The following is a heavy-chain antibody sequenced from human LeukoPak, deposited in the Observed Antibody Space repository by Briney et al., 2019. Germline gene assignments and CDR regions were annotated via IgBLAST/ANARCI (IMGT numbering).Heavy chain of an antibody. D-gene: IGHD5-24*01. CDR2: IYYSGST. CDR1: GGSISSYY. Sequence: SETLSLTCTVSGGSISSYYWSWIRQPPGKGLEWIGYIYYSGSTNYNPSLKSRVTISVDTSKNQISLKLSSVTAADTAVYYCAREGDGYSDYWGQGTLVTVSS. CDR3: AREGDGYSDY. V-gene: IGHV4-59*01. J-gene: IGHJ4*02.